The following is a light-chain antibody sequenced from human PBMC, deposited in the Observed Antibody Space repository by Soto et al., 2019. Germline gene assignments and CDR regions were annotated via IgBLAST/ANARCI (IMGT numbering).Light chain of an antibody. CDR1: QSVSGY. V-gene: IGKV3-11*01. J-gene: IGKJ4*01. CDR3: QQRSNWPYLT. CDR2: DAS. Sequence: EIVLTQSPDTLSLSPGERATLSCRASQSVSGYLGWYQQKPGQAPRLLIYDASNRAYGVPARFRGSGSGTNFTLTIASLEPEHFAVYYCQQRSNWPYLTFGGGTRV.